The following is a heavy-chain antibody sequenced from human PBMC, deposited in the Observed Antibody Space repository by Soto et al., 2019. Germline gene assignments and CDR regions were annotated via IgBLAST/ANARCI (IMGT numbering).Heavy chain of an antibody. J-gene: IGHJ5*02. D-gene: IGHD3-16*01. CDR2: IYWDDDK. V-gene: IGHV2-5*02. CDR1: GFSLTTRGVG. Sequence: QITLKESGPTLVKPTQTLTLTCTFSGFSLTTRGVGVGWIRQPPGKALECLALIYWDDDKRYSPSLQSRLSITKDTSQTQVVLTLTNVDPVDTATYYCTHIPNYYQYEWFDPWGQGTLVSVSS. CDR3: THIPNYYQYEWFDP.